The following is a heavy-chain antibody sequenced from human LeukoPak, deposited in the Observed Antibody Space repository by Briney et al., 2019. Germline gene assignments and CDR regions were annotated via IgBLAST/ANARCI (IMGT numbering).Heavy chain of an antibody. D-gene: IGHD2-8*01. CDR3: ARNGASRDFDY. J-gene: IGHJ4*02. V-gene: IGHV3-21*01. CDR1: GFTFSSYA. Sequence: PGGSLRLSCAASGFTFSSYAMTWVRQAPGKGLEWVSSISSTSSYIYYADSVKGRFTISRDNAKNSLYLQMNSLRAEDTAVYYCARNGASRDFDYWGQGTLVTVSS. CDR2: ISSTSSYI.